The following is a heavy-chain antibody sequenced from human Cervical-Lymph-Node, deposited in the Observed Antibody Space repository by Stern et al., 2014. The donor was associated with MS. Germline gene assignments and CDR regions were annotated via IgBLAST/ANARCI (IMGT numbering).Heavy chain of an antibody. D-gene: IGHD7-27*01. Sequence: DQLVESGGGVVQPGRSLRLSCAASGFNFNTSALNWVRQAPGRRLDWVAAVSYDATVKHYADTMKGTFNITRDNSKKTVFLQMSGLTHEDTAVYCCQTGDRWGQGTLVTVSS. CDR2: VSYDATVK. CDR3: QTGDR. CDR1: GFNFNTSA. J-gene: IGHJ4*01. V-gene: IGHV3-30-3*01.